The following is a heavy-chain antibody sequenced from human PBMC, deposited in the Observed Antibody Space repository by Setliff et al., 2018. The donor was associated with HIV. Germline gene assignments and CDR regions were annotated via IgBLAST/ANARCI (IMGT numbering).Heavy chain of an antibody. J-gene: IGHJ5*02. CDR3: VRNHEWALGT. Sequence: PSETLSLTCTVSGGSISSSYWSWIRQPPGKGPEWIGEVCQRGGINYNPFLWSRASISMDKPRNYFSLEMASMTAADTAVYFCVRNHEWALGTWGQGLLVTVSS. CDR1: GGSISSSY. D-gene: IGHD1-26*01. CDR2: VCQRGGI. V-gene: IGHV4-59*12.